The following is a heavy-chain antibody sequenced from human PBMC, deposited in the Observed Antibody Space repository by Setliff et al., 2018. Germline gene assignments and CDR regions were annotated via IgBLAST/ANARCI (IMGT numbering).Heavy chain of an antibody. J-gene: IGHJ4*02. Sequence: PSETLSLTCAVYGGSFSTYFWSWIRQPPGKGLEWIGESNHGGSTSYHPSLKSRLTMSVDTSKNQFSLKLTSVTAADTAVYYCRFWSHDYHNDYWGQGTLVTVSS. CDR2: SNHGGST. D-gene: IGHD3-16*01. CDR1: GGSFSTYF. CDR3: RFWSHDYHNDY. V-gene: IGHV4-34*01.